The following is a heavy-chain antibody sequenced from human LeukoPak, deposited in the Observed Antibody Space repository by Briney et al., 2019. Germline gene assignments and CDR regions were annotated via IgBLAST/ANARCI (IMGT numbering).Heavy chain of an antibody. D-gene: IGHD5-12*01. CDR2: IYSSGST. V-gene: IGHV4-4*07. J-gene: IGHJ4*02. Sequence: SETLSLTCTVSGGSISSYYWSWIRQPAGKGLECNGRIYSSGSTNYNSSLKSRVTMSVDASMNQFSLKLTSVTAADTAVYYCARVRPWGEWLLDYWGQGTLVTVSS. CDR3: ARVRPWGEWLLDY. CDR1: GGSISSYY.